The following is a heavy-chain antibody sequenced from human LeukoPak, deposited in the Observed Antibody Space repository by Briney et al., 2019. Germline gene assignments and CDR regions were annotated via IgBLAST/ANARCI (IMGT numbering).Heavy chain of an antibody. J-gene: IGHJ4*02. D-gene: IGHD2-15*01. CDR2: LSSGGGST. CDR3: AREYGSGTFD. V-gene: IGHV3-23*01. CDR1: GFSFSSYD. Sequence: GGSLRLSCATSGFSFSSYDMNWVRQAPGKGLEWVSALSSGGGSTYYVDSVQGRFIISRDNSKNTLYLQMNSLRAEDTAVYFCAREYGSGTFDWGQGTLVTVSS.